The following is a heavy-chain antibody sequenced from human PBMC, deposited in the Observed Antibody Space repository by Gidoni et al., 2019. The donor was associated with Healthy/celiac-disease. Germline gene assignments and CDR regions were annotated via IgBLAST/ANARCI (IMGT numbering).Heavy chain of an antibody. V-gene: IGHV3-30*18. CDR2: ISYDGSNK. CDR3: AKDAWSGGMCINY. D-gene: IGHD3-3*01. J-gene: IGHJ4*02. Sequence: QVQLVESGGGVVQPGRSLRLSCAASGFTLSSDGMPWVRQAPGKGLEWVAVISYDGSNKYYADSGKGRFTISRDNSKNTLYLQINSLRAEDTAVYYCAKDAWSGGMCINYWGQGTLVTVSS. CDR1: GFTLSSDG.